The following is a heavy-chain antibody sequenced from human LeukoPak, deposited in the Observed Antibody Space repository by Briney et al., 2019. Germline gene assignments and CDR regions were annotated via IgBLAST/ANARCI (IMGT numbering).Heavy chain of an antibody. CDR2: MSNSGST. Sequence: PSETLSLTCSVSGGSISSFYWNWIRQPPGKGLEWIGYMSNSGSTNYNPSLKSRLTISVDTSKNHLSLRLSSVTAADTAVYYCARGNYDDSYAYGGDFDCWGQGTLVTVSS. V-gene: IGHV4-59*01. CDR3: ARGNYDDSYAYGGDFDC. D-gene: IGHD3-16*01. J-gene: IGHJ4*02. CDR1: GGSISSFY.